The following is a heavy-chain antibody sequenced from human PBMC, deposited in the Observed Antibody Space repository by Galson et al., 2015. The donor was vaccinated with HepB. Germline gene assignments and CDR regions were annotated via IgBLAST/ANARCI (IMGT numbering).Heavy chain of an antibody. Sequence: SLRLSCAASGFTFSSYSMNWVRQAPGKGLEWVSYISSSSSTIYYADSVKGRFTISRDNAKNSLYLQMNSLRAEDTAVYYCARENPEGDYYDSTGDAFDIWGRGTMVTVSS. D-gene: IGHD3-22*01. J-gene: IGHJ3*02. V-gene: IGHV3-48*01. CDR3: ARENPEGDYYDSTGDAFDI. CDR2: ISSSSSTI. CDR1: GFTFSSYS.